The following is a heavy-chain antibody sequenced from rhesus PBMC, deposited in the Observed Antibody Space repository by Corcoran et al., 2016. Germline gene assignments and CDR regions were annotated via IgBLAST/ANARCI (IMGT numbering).Heavy chain of an antibody. D-gene: IGHD1-44*02. V-gene: IGHV4-99*01. CDR3: ARRGSYGALDFDY. Sequence: QVQLQESGPGLVKPSETLSLTCAVSGYSISSGYSWGWIRQPPGKGLEYIGYISGNSGYTYYNPSLKSRVTISKDTSKNQFSLRLSSVTAADTAVYYCARRGSYGALDFDYWGQGVLVTVSS. CDR2: ISGNSGYT. J-gene: IGHJ4*01. CDR1: GYSISSGYS.